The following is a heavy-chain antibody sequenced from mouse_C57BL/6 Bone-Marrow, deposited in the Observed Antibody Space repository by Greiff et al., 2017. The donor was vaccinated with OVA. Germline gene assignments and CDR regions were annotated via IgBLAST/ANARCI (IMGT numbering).Heavy chain of an antibody. Sequence: QVQLKQPGAELVRPGSSVKLSCKASGYTFTSYWMDWVKQRPGQGLEWIGNIYPSDSETHYNQKFKDKATLTVDKSSSTAYMQLSSLTSEDSAVYYCARGELYYGNLLTMDYWGQGTSVTVSS. D-gene: IGHD2-1*01. CDR1: GYTFTSYW. CDR3: ARGELYYGNLLTMDY. J-gene: IGHJ4*01. V-gene: IGHV1-61*01. CDR2: IYPSDSET.